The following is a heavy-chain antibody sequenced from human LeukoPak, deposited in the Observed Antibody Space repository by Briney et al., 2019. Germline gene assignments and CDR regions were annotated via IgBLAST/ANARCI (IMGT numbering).Heavy chain of an antibody. V-gene: IGHV4-59*08. CDR3: ARLLKRYYPYGMDV. CDR1: GGSISSYY. Sequence: PSETLSLTCTVSGGSISSYYWRWIRQPPGKGLEWIGYIYYSGSTNYNPSLKSRVTISVDTSKNQFSLKLSSVTAADTAVYYCARLLKRYYPYGMDVWGQGTTVTVSS. J-gene: IGHJ6*02. CDR2: IYYSGST. D-gene: IGHD3-10*01.